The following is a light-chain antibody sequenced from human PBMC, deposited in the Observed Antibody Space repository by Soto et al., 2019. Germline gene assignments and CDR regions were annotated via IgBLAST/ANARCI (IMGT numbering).Light chain of an antibody. CDR1: QSISSF. V-gene: IGKV1-39*01. CDR2: AAS. CDR3: QQSYYNPA. J-gene: IGKJ1*01. Sequence: DIQMTQSPSSLSASVGDRVTITCRASQSISSFLNWYQHTPGKAPKLLIYAASSLQSGVPSSSSGIASGTDFTPTISSLQHEEFATYYCQQSYYNPAFGQGTKVDIK.